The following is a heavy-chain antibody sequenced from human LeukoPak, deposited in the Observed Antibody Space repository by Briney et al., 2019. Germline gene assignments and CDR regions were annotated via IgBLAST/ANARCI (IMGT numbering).Heavy chain of an antibody. CDR1: GFTFSSYA. CDR2: ISYDGSNK. J-gene: IGHJ3*02. Sequence: HAGGSLSLSCAASGFTFSSYAMHWVRQAPGKGLEWVAVISYDGSNKYYADSVKGRFTISRDNSKNTLYLQMNSLRAEDTAVYYCARGDHWGFSQFGSAFDIWGQGTMVTVSS. CDR3: ARGDHWGFSQFGSAFDI. D-gene: IGHD7-27*01. V-gene: IGHV3-30-3*01.